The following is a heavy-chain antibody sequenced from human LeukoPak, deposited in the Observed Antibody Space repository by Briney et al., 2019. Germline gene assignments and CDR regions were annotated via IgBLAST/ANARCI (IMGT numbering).Heavy chain of an antibody. CDR3: ARDPDYGDPE. CDR2: ITSSGTTT. CDR1: GFTFSDHY. V-gene: IGHV3-11*01. J-gene: IGHJ4*02. Sequence: PGGSLRLPCAASGFTFSDHYMSWFRLSPGKGLEWLSYITSSGTTTDYADSVKGRFTISRDNAKNSMYLQMNSLRPEDTAVYYCARDPDYGDPEWGQGTLVTVSS. D-gene: IGHD4-17*01.